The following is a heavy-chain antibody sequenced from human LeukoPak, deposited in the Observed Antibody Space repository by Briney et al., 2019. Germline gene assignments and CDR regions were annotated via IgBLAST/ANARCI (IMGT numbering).Heavy chain of an antibody. CDR1: GGSCSGYY. V-gene: IGHV4-34*01. CDR3: ARGRRGGYCSGGSCSLYYFDY. Sequence: SETLSLTCAVYGGSCSGYYWSWIRQPPGKGLEWIGEINHSGSTNYNPSLKSRVTISVDTSKNQFSLKLSSVTAADTAVYYCARGRRGGYCSGGSCSLYYFDYWGQGTLVTVSS. D-gene: IGHD2-15*01. CDR2: INHSGST. J-gene: IGHJ4*02.